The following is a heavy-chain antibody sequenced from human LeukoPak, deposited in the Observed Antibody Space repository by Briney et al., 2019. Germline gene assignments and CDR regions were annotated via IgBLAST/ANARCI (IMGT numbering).Heavy chain of an antibody. CDR2: ISAYNGNT. CDR3: ARAHSPYYYGSGSYNWFDP. J-gene: IGHJ5*02. Sequence: ASVKVSCKASGYTFTSYGISWVRQAPGQGLEWMGWISAYNGNTNYAQKLQGRVTMTTDTSTSTAYMELRSLRSDDTAVYYCARAHSPYYYGSGSYNWFDPWGQGTLVTVSS. V-gene: IGHV1-18*01. CDR1: GYTFTSYG. D-gene: IGHD3-10*01.